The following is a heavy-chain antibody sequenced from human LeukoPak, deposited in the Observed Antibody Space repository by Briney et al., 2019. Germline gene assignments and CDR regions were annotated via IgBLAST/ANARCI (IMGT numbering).Heavy chain of an antibody. CDR1: GFTFNTHA. V-gene: IGHV3-21*01. Sequence: GKSLRLSCAASGFTFNTHAVGWVRQAPGKGLEWASSISSSSSYIYYADSVKGRFTISRDNAKNSLYLQMNSLRAEDTAVYYCARAPNYGSVRLDWGQGTLVTVSS. CDR2: ISSSSSYI. CDR3: ARAPNYGSVRLD. D-gene: IGHD3-10*01. J-gene: IGHJ4*02.